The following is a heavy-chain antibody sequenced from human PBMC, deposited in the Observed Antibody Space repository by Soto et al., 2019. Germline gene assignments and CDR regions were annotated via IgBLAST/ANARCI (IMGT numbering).Heavy chain of an antibody. CDR1: GFTFPNFR. V-gene: IGHV3-7*01. Sequence: EVHLVESGGGLVRPGESLRLSCAASGFTFPNFRMSWLRQAPGKGLEWVANIKQDGSETRYVDSVKGRFTISRDNAKNSLFLQMNSLRAEDTAIYYCARSYGTGFLSGYWGQGTLVTVST. CDR2: IKQDGSET. CDR3: ARSYGTGFLSGY. D-gene: IGHD3-10*01. J-gene: IGHJ4*02.